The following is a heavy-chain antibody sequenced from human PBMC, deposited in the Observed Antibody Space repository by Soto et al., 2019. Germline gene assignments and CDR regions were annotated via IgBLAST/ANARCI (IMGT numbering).Heavy chain of an antibody. J-gene: IGHJ6*02. V-gene: IGHV1-18*01. CDR2: ISAYNGNT. CDR1: GYTFTSYG. Sequence: ASVKVSCKASGYTFTSYGISWVRQAPGQGLEWMGWISAYNGNTNYAQKLQGRVTMTTDTSTSTAYMGLRSLRSDDTAVYYCASTLTGTRVPSSPFTDYYYYYGMDVWGQGTTVTVSS. CDR3: ASTLTGTRVPSSPFTDYYYYYGMDV. D-gene: IGHD1-7*01.